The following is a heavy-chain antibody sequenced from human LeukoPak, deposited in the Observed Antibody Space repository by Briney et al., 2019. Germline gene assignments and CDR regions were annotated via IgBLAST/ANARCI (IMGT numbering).Heavy chain of an antibody. Sequence: ASVKVSCKASGYTFTGYYMHWVRQAPGQGLEWMGWINPNSGGTNYAQKFQGRVTMTRDTSISTAYMELSRLRSDDTAVYYCAFTYGSGSYYYYYYYGMVVWGQGTTVTVSS. CDR1: GYTFTGYY. CDR3: AFTYGSGSYYYYYYYGMVV. V-gene: IGHV1-2*02. CDR2: INPNSGGT. D-gene: IGHD3-10*01. J-gene: IGHJ6*02.